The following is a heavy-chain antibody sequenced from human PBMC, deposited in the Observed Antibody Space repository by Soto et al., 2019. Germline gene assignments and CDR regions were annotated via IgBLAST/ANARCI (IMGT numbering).Heavy chain of an antibody. J-gene: IGHJ4*01. CDR3: APKSCSGHNPQPFES. V-gene: IGHV5-51*01. D-gene: IGHD2-15*01. CDR2: IYPGDSDT. CDR1: GYSFTSYW. Sequence: GESLKISCKGSGYSFTSYWIGWVRQMPGKGLEWMGIIYPGDSDTRYSPSFQGQVTISADKSISTAYLQWSSLKASDTAMYYCAPKSCSGHNPQPFESWGYGTLVTVS.